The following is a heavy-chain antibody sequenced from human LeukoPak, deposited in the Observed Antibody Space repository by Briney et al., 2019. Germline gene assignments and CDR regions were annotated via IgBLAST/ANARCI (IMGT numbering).Heavy chain of an antibody. D-gene: IGHD5-24*01. CDR2: ISAYNGNT. J-gene: IGHJ4*02. CDR3: TREDRDGYDKNDY. V-gene: IGHV1-18*01. Sequence: ASVTDSCKACRYTFTSCGLSGVGQAPGQGLEWMGWISAYNGNTNYAQKLQGRVTMTTDTSTSTAYMELRSLRSDDTAVYFCTREDRDGYDKNDYWGQGTLVTVSS. CDR1: RYTFTSCG.